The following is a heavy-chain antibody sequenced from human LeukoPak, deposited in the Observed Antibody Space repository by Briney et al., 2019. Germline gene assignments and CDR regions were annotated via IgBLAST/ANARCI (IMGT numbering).Heavy chain of an antibody. CDR3: AKAASGPIVVVPAAISYLDY. CDR2: ISGSGGST. J-gene: IGHJ4*02. D-gene: IGHD2-2*02. CDR1: GFTFSSYA. V-gene: IGHV3-23*01. Sequence: PGGSLRLSCAASGFTFSSYAMIWVRQAPGKELEWVSSISGSGGSTYYADSVKGRFTISRDNSKNTLYLQMNSLRAEDTAVYYCAKAASGPIVVVPAAISYLDYWGQGTLVTVSS.